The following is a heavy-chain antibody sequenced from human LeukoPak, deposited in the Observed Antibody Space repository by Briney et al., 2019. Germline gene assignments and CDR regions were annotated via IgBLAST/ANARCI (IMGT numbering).Heavy chain of an antibody. Sequence: GGSLRLSCAASGFTVSSNYMSWVRQAPGKGLEWVSVIYSGGSTYYADSVKGRFTISRDNSKNTLYLQMNSLRAEDTAVYYCARVTYGSGTYGAFDYWGQGTLVTVSS. D-gene: IGHD3-10*01. CDR2: IYSGGST. CDR3: ARVTYGSGTYGAFDY. J-gene: IGHJ4*02. CDR1: GFTVSSNY. V-gene: IGHV3-66*01.